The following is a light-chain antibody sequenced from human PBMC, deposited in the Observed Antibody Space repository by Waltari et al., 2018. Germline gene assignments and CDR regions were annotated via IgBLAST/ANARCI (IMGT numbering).Light chain of an antibody. CDR1: QGLIHSDGNNY. Sequence: DVVIIQSLLCLPVPLGQPDPLSRMSGQGLIHSDGNNYLNWFQQRPGQSPRRLIYKVLNRESGVPDRFGGSGSGTDFTLKISRVEAEDVGFYYCMQSKQWPRTFGQGTKVQIK. J-gene: IGKJ1*01. V-gene: IGKV2-30*02. CDR3: MQSKQWPRT. CDR2: KVL.